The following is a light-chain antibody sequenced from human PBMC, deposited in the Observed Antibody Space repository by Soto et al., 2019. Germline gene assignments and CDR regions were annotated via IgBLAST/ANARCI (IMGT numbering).Light chain of an antibody. CDR1: QTINRY. CDR2: AAS. Sequence: DIQMTQSPSSLSASVGDRVTITCRASQTINRYLNWYQQKPGKAPKLLISAASSLQSGVPSRFSGSGSGTDFTLTISSLQPEDFATYSCQQSYSTLYTFGQGTKLEIK. V-gene: IGKV1-39*01. J-gene: IGKJ2*01. CDR3: QQSYSTLYT.